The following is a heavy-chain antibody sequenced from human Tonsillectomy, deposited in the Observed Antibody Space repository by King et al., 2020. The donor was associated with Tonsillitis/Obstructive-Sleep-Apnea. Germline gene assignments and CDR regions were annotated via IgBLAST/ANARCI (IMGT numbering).Heavy chain of an antibody. V-gene: IGHV4-34*01. CDR3: ARGLTTGLVEYYYYYMDV. D-gene: IGHD4-11*01. J-gene: IGHJ6*03. Sequence: VQLQQWGAGRLKPSETLSLTCAVYGGSFSGYYWRWIRQPPGKGLEWLGEINHSGSTNYNPSLKSRVTRTVAPSKNQFSLKLGPWTVADTAVYYCARGLTTGLVEYYYYYMDVWGKGTTVTVSS. CDR1: GGSFSGYY. CDR2: INHSGST.